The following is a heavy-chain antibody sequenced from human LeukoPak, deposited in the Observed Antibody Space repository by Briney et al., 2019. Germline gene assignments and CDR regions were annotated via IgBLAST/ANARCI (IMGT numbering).Heavy chain of an antibody. Sequence: PSETLSLTCTVSGGSISSYYWSWIRQPPGKGLEWIGSIYYSGSTYYNPSLKSRVTISVDTSKNQFSLKLSSVTAADTAVYYCARLGATVTTFDYWGQGTLVTVSS. J-gene: IGHJ4*02. V-gene: IGHV4-59*05. CDR2: IYYSGST. CDR3: ARLGATVTTFDY. CDR1: GGSISSYY. D-gene: IGHD4-17*01.